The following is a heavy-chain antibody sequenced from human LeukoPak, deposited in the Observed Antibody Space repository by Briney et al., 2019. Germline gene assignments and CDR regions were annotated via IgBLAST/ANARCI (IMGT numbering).Heavy chain of an antibody. Sequence: GGSLRLSCAASGFTFSSYGMHLVRQAPGKGLEWVAFIRYDGSNKYYADSLKGRFTISRANSKNTLYLQMNSLRAEDTAVYYCANGFRAARLPPVDPWGQGTLVTVSS. CDR2: IRYDGSNK. CDR1: GFTFSSYG. CDR3: ANGFRAARLPPVDP. J-gene: IGHJ5*02. V-gene: IGHV3-30*02. D-gene: IGHD6-6*01.